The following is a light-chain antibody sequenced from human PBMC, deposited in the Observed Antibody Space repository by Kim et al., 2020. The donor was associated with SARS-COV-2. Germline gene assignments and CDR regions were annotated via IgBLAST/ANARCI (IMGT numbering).Light chain of an antibody. CDR1: SLRSYY. J-gene: IGLJ2*01. CDR3: NSRASNDNVV. V-gene: IGLV3-19*01. Sequence: SSELTQDPAVSVALGQTVRITCQGDSLRSYYATWYQQKPGQAPRVVIYGKNNRPSGIPDRFSGSSSGNTASLTIPGTQAGDEADYYCNSRASNDNVVFGG. CDR2: GKN.